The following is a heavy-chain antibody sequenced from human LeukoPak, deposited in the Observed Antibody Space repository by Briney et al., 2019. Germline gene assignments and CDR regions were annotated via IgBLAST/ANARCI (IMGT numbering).Heavy chain of an antibody. CDR3: ARAYSTSWYSFDY. Sequence: PGGSLRLSCAASGFTFSNYWMSWVRQAPGKGLEWVSVIYSGGSTYYADSVKGRFTISRDNSKNTLYLQMNSLRAEDTAVYYCARAYSTSWYSFDYWGQGTLVTVSS. CDR1: GFTFSNYW. CDR2: IYSGGST. V-gene: IGHV3-66*01. D-gene: IGHD6-13*01. J-gene: IGHJ4*02.